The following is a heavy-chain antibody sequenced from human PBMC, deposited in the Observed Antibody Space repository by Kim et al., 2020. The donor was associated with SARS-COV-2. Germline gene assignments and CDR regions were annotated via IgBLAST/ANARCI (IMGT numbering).Heavy chain of an antibody. CDR3: ARARRGIVVDAFDI. D-gene: IGHD6-19*01. CDR2: IYYSGST. V-gene: IGHV4-31*03. Sequence: SETLSLTCTVSGGSISSGVYYWSWIRQHPGKGLEWIGYIYYSGSTYYNPSLKSRVTISVDTSKNQFSLKLSSVTAADTAVYYCARARRGIVVDAFDIWGQGTMVTVSS. CDR1: GGSISSGVYY. J-gene: IGHJ3*02.